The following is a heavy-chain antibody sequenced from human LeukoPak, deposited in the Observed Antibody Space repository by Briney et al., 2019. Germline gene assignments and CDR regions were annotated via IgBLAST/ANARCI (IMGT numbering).Heavy chain of an antibody. CDR2: INHSGST. V-gene: IGHV4-34*01. CDR1: GGSFSGYY. J-gene: IGHJ4*02. D-gene: IGHD6-25*01. CDR3: ARAPRSDSDY. Sequence: SETLSLTCAVYGGSFSGYYWSWIRQPPGKGLEWIGEINHSGSTNYNPSLKSRVTISVDTSKNQFSLKLSSVTAADTAVYYCARAPRSDSDYWGQGTLVTVSS.